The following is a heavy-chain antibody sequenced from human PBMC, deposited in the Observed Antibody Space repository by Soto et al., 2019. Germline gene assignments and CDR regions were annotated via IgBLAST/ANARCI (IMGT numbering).Heavy chain of an antibody. J-gene: IGHJ4*02. D-gene: IGHD1-26*01. CDR3: TTGRDDLLY. CDR1: GFTFDKFW. V-gene: IGHV3-15*07. CDR2: IKSKTDGGTT. Sequence: EVQLVESGGGLVKPGGSLRLSCAVSGFTFDKFWMNWVRQAPGKGLEWVGRIKSKTDGGTTDYAAPVKGRFTISRDDSKNMLYLQMHSLKTEATCMYFCTTGRDDLLYWGQGTLVTVSS.